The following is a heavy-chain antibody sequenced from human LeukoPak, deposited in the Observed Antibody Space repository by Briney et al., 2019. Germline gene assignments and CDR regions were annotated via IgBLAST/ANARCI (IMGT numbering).Heavy chain of an antibody. Sequence: GESLKISCKGSGYSFTSYWIGWVRQMPGKGLEWMGIIYPGDSDTRYSPSFQGQVTISADKSINTAYLQWNSLTASDTAIYYCARHLSRSFYYMDVWGKGTTVTVSS. J-gene: IGHJ6*03. CDR1: GYSFTSYW. D-gene: IGHD2/OR15-2a*01. V-gene: IGHV5-51*01. CDR3: ARHLSRSFYYMDV. CDR2: IYPGDSDT.